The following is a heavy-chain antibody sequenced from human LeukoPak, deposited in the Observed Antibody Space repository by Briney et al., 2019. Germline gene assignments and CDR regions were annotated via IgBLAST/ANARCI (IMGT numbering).Heavy chain of an antibody. CDR2: INPNSGGT. V-gene: IGHV1-2*02. J-gene: IGHJ4*02. Sequence: GASVKVSCKASAYTLTGYSMHWVRPAPGHGREWMGWINPNSGGTNYAQKFQGRGAMTRDTSISTAYMELSRLRSDDTAVYYCARDDYGSGSAGQNGDYWGQGTLVTVSS. CDR1: AYTLTGYS. CDR3: ARDDYGSGSAGQNGDY. D-gene: IGHD3-10*01.